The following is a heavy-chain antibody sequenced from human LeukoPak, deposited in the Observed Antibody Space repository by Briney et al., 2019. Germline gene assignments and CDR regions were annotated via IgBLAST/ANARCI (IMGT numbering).Heavy chain of an antibody. D-gene: IGHD3-22*01. Sequence: SQTLSLTCTVSGASISRGSHYWSWIRQPAGKGLEWIGRIYTIGNTNYSPSLWRRVTISVDTSKNQFSLRLHSVTAADTAVYYCARDRSYYSDTGTDYWGQGALATVSS. J-gene: IGHJ4*02. CDR3: ARDRSYYSDTGTDY. CDR1: GASISRGSHY. CDR2: IYTIGNT. V-gene: IGHV4-61*02.